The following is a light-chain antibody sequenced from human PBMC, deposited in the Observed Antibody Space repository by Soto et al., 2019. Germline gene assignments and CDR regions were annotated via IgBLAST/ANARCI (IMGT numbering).Light chain of an antibody. CDR2: AAT. CDR3: QQYKSWRT. V-gene: IGKV3-15*01. J-gene: IGKJ1*01. CDR1: QSIDSK. Sequence: IVMTQSPATLSVSPGERATLSCRAGQSIDSKLAWYQQRPGQAPRLLIYAATTRATGIPDRFSGSGSGTEFTLTISGLQSEDFGVYYCQQYKSWRTFGQGTNVEIK.